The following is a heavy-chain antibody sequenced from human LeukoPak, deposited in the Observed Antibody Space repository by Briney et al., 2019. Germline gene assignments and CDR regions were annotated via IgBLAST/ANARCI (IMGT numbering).Heavy chain of an antibody. J-gene: IGHJ4*02. CDR1: GGSISSSSYY. CDR3: ARRGVVPAAPQTTHFDY. V-gene: IGHV4-39*01. Sequence: SETLSLTCTVSGGSISSSSYYWGWIRQPPGKGLEWIGSIYYSGSTYYNPSLKSRVTISVDTSKNQFSLKLSSVTAADTAVYYCARRGVVPAAPQTTHFDYWGQGTLVTVSS. CDR2: IYYSGST. D-gene: IGHD2-2*01.